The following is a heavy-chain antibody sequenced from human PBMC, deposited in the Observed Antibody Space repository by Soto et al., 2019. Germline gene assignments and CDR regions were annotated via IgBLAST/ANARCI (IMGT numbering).Heavy chain of an antibody. J-gene: IGHJ6*02. CDR3: ARGTIFGVHYYYGMDV. V-gene: IGHV1-69*13. CDR1: GGTFSSYA. Sequence: GASVKVSCKASGGTFSSYAISWVRQAPGQGLEWMGGIIPIFGTANYAQKFQGRVTITADESTSTAYMELSSLRSEDTAVYYCARGTIFGVHYYYGMDVWGQGTTVTVSS. D-gene: IGHD3-3*01. CDR2: IIPIFGTA.